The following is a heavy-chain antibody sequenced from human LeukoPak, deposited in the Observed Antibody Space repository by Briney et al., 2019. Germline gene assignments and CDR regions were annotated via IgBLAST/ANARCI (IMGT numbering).Heavy chain of an antibody. CDR3: AKEGEGTYSSSGRGFCGY. Sequence: GGSLRLSCAASGFTFSSYGMHWVRQAPGKGLEWVAVISYDGSNKYYADSVKGRFTISRDNSKNTLYLQMNSLRAEDTAVYYCAKEGEGTYSSSGRGFCGYWGQGPLVTVSS. D-gene: IGHD6-6*01. J-gene: IGHJ4*02. CDR1: GFTFSSYG. CDR2: ISYDGSNK. V-gene: IGHV3-30*18.